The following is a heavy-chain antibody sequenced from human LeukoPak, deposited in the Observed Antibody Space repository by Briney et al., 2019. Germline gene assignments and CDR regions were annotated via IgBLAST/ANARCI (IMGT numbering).Heavy chain of an antibody. D-gene: IGHD5-12*01. CDR3: ARDQLSGYSGYDYSYYYYMDV. Sequence: SETLSLTCAVYGGSFSGYYWSWIRQPPGKGLEWIGSIYYSGSTYYNPSLKSRVTISVDTSKNQFSLKVSSVTAADTAVYYCARDQLSGYSGYDYSYYYYMDVGAKGPTVTASS. J-gene: IGHJ6*03. V-gene: IGHV4-34*01. CDR1: GGSFSGYY. CDR2: IYYSGST.